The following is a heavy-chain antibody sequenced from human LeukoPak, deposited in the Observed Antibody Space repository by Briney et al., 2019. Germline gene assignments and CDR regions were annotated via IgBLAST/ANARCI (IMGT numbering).Heavy chain of an antibody. J-gene: IGHJ4*02. D-gene: IGHD4-17*01. CDR2: ISYDGSNK. CDR3: ARDDYGDYYY. V-gene: IGHV3-30-3*01. CDR1: GFTFSSYA. Sequence: GRSLRLSCAASGFTFSSYAMHWVRQAPGKGLEWVAVISYDGSNKYYADSVKGRFTISRDNSKNTLYLQMNSLRAEDTAVYYCARDDYGDYYYWGQGTLVTVSS.